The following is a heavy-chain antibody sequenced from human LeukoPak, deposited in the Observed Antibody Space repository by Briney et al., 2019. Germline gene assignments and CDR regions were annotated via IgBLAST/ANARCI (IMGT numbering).Heavy chain of an antibody. V-gene: IGHV3-23*01. Sequence: GGSLRLSCAASGFTFSSYAMSWVRQVPEKGLEWVSSISGSGGITYYADSVKGRFTLSRDNSKNTVYLQVISLTAEDTAVYYCAKDDAWLRFGEWSQGTLVTVSS. CDR3: AKDDAWLRFGE. J-gene: IGHJ4*02. CDR1: GFTFSSYA. CDR2: ISGSGGIT. D-gene: IGHD3-10*01.